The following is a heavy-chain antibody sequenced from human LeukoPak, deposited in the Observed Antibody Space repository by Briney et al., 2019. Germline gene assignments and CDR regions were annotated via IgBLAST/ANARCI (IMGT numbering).Heavy chain of an antibody. CDR3: AIDEGWVVGTTSDY. D-gene: IGHD1-26*01. V-gene: IGHV3-30*02. J-gene: IGHJ4*02. CDR1: GFTFSSYG. Sequence: GGSLRLSCTASGFTFSSYGMHWVRQAPGKGLEWVALIRRDEWDKYYADSVKGRFTISRDNSKNTVYLQMNSLRAEDTAVYYCAIDEGWVVGTTSDYWGRGTLVTVTS. CDR2: IRRDEWDK.